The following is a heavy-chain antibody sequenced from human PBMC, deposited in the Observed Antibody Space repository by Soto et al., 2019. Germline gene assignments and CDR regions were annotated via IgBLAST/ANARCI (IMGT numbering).Heavy chain of an antibody. Sequence: ASVKVSCKASGYTFTSYGISWVRQAPGQGLEWMGWSSADNGNTNYAQKLKGRVNMTTDTSTSTAYMELRSLRSDDTAVYYCARDRVTWDLRWGLVFFDXWGQGTLVTVSX. CDR3: ARDRVTWDLRWGLVFFDX. CDR2: SSADNGNT. V-gene: IGHV1-18*04. J-gene: IGHJ4*02. D-gene: IGHD1-26*01. CDR1: GYTFTSYG.